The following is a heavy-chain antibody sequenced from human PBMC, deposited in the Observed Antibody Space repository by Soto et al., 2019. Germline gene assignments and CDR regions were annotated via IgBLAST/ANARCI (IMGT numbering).Heavy chain of an antibody. J-gene: IGHJ4*02. D-gene: IGHD6-6*01. CDR3: ARDHPDSSSFDY. V-gene: IGHV1-69*13. CDR1: GGTFSSYA. Sequence: SVKVSCKASGGTFSSYAISWVRQAPGQGLEWMGGIIPIFGTANYAQKFQGRVTITADESTSTAYMELSSLRSEDTAVYYCARDHPDSSSFDYCGQGTLVTVSS. CDR2: IIPIFGTA.